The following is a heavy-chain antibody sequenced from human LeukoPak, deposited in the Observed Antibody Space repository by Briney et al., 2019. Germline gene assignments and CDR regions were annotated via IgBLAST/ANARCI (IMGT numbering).Heavy chain of an antibody. D-gene: IGHD3-3*01. V-gene: IGHV3-9*01. CDR2: ISWNSDTV. Sequence: GGSLRLSCAASGFTFNDYAMHWVRQAPGKGLEWVSSISWNSDTVAYADSVKGRFTIPRDNAKNSLYLQMNSLRAEDTAVYYCAGGPYYDFWSGYYGYYYMDVWGKGTTVTVSS. J-gene: IGHJ6*03. CDR1: GFTFNDYA. CDR3: AGGPYYDFWSGYYGYYYMDV.